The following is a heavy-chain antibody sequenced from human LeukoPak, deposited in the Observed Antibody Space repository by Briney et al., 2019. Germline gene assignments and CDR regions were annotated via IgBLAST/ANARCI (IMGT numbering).Heavy chain of an antibody. J-gene: IGHJ4*02. CDR1: GFTFSNYV. D-gene: IGHD1-26*01. CDR2: ISYDGSNK. Sequence: GGSLTLSCAASGFTFSNYVVHWVRQAPGKGLEWVAVISYDGSNKWNADSVKGRFTISRDNSKNTLYLQMNSLSAEDTAVYYCARGLRTSSSGSYFYFDFWGQGTLVTVSS. CDR3: ARGLRTSSSGSYFYFDF. V-gene: IGHV3-30-3*01.